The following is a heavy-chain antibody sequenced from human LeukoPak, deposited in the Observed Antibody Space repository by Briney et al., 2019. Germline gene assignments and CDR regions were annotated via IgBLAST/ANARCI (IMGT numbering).Heavy chain of an antibody. CDR3: ARDSDLPGNPTRRYFDY. D-gene: IGHD2-2*01. CDR1: GGSISNYY. Sequence: SETLSLTCTVSGGSISNYYYSWIRQPPGKGLEWLGYVYSRGSPNYSPSLKSRVTMSIDTSKNQFSLKLSSVTAADTAVYYCARDSDLPGNPTRRYFDYWGQGTLVTVSS. CDR2: VYSRGSP. J-gene: IGHJ4*02. V-gene: IGHV4-59*12.